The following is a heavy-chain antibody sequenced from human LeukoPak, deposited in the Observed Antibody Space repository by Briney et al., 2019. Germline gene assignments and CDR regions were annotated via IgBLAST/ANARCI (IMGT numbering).Heavy chain of an antibody. J-gene: IGHJ3*02. CDR1: GFTFSSYW. CDR3: ASLVVTDNWAFDI. CDR2: INNDASNT. V-gene: IGHV3-74*01. D-gene: IGHD2-21*02. Sequence: PGGSLRLSCAASGFTFSSYWMHWVRQAPGEGLVWVSRINNDASNTSYADSVKGRFTISRDNAKNTVYLQMNSLRAGDTAVYYCASLVVTDNWAFDIWGQGTMVFVSS.